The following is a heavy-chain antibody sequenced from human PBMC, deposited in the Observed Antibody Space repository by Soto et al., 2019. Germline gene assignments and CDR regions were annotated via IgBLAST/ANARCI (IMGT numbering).Heavy chain of an antibody. Sequence: EVPLLESGGGLVQPGGSLRLSCAASGFTFSSYAIWWVRQAPGKGLECVSAISGGGETTYYADSVKGRFTISRDNSKNTLYLQMNSLGAEDTAVYYCAFNSGSGSDYVDFWGQGTLVTVSS. CDR1: GFTFSSYA. D-gene: IGHD3-10*01. CDR2: ISGGGETT. V-gene: IGHV3-23*01. J-gene: IGHJ4*02. CDR3: AFNSGSGSDYVDF.